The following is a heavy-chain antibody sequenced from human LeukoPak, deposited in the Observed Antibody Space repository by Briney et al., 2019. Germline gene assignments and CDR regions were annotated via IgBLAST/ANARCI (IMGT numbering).Heavy chain of an antibody. V-gene: IGHV1-8*02. D-gene: IGHD3-9*01. CDR2: MNPNSGNT. CDR1: GYTFTGYY. Sequence: ASVKVSCKASGYTFTGYYMHWVRQAPGQGLEWMGWMNPNSGNTGYAQKFQGRVTMTRNTSISTAYMELSSLRSEDTAVYYCARGRRLRYFDWSHAPRYYYYMDVWGKGTTVTISS. CDR3: ARGRRLRYFDWSHAPRYYYYMDV. J-gene: IGHJ6*03.